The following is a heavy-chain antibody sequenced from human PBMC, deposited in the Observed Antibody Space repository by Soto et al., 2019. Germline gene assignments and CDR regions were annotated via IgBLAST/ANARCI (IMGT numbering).Heavy chain of an antibody. CDR1: GGSINRGDYY. V-gene: IGHV4-30-4*01. Sequence: QVQLQESGPGLVKPSQTLTLTCTVSGGSINRGDYYWSWIRQPPGKGLEWIGNIYYSGTNYYNPSLKSRVIISVDTSKNQFSLKLSCVTAADTCVYYCARDTEHYDILTSTRFDPCGQGTLVTVSS. J-gene: IGHJ5*02. D-gene: IGHD3-9*01. CDR3: ARDTEHYDILTSTRFDP. CDR2: IYYSGTN.